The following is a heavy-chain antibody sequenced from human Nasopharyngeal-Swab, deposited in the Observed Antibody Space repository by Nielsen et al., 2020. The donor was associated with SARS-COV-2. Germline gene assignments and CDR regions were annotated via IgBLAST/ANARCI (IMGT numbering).Heavy chain of an antibody. CDR1: GFTFSSYA. V-gene: IGHV3-30*14. J-gene: IGHJ4*02. CDR3: ARVRQSGAYFPFDS. CDR2: ISYDGSNK. Sequence: GESLKISCAASGFTFSSYAMHWVRQAPGKGLEWVAVISYDGSNKYYADSVKGRFTISRDNSRNTVYLQMNSLRAEDTAVYYCARVRQSGAYFPFDSWGLGTLVTVSS. D-gene: IGHD1-26*01.